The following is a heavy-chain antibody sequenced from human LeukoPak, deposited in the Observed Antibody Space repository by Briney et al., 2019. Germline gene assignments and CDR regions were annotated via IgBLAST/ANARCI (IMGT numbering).Heavy chain of an antibody. CDR3: ANTSKTYSSSESPLDY. Sequence: GGSLRLSCAASGFTFDNYRMSWVRQAPGKGLEWVSAISGSGGSTYYADSVKGRFTISRDNSKNTLYLQMNSLRAEDTAVYYCANTSKTYSSSESPLDYWGQGTLVTVSS. CDR2: ISGSGGST. CDR1: GFTFDNYR. J-gene: IGHJ4*02. V-gene: IGHV3-23*01. D-gene: IGHD6-6*01.